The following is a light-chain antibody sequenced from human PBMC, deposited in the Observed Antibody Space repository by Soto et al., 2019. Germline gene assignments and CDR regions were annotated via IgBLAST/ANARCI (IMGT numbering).Light chain of an antibody. Sequence: EVVLTQSPGTLSLSPGERATRSCRASQSVDSDDLAWYQQKPGQAPRLLIFRGSFRATGVPDRFSGSQSGTDFTLTISGLEPEDFAVYYCQQYGSSPLSFGGGTRV. V-gene: IGKV3-20*01. CDR3: QQYGSSPLS. CDR1: QSVDSDD. J-gene: IGKJ4*01. CDR2: RGS.